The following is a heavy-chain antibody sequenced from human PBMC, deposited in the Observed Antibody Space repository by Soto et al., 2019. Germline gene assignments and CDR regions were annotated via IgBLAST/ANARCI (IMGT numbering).Heavy chain of an antibody. D-gene: IGHD2-15*01. V-gene: IGHV1-46*03. Sequence: ASVKVSCKASGYTFTSYYMHWVRQAPGQGLEWMGIINPSGGSTSYAQKFQGRVTMTRDTSTSTVYMELSSLRSEDTAVYYCARGDTSVAATSYYYYYYYMDVWGKGTTVTVSS. CDR3: ARGDTSVAATSYYYYYYYMDV. CDR2: INPSGGST. J-gene: IGHJ6*03. CDR1: GYTFTSYY.